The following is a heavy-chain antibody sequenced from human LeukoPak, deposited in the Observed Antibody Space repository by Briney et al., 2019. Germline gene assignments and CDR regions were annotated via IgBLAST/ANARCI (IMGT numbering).Heavy chain of an antibody. CDR1: GGSFSGYY. CDR2: INHSGST. CDR3: ARRSYNSPFRY. Sequence: TSETLSLTCAVYGGSFSGYYWSWIRQPPGKGLEWIGEINHSGSTNYNPSLKSRVTISVDTSKNHFSLNLRSVTAADTAVYYCARRSYNSPFRYWGQGTPVTVSS. V-gene: IGHV4-34*01. D-gene: IGHD5-24*01. J-gene: IGHJ4*02.